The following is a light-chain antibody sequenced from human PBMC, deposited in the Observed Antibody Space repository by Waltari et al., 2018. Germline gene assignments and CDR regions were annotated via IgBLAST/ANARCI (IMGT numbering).Light chain of an antibody. CDR3: AAWEDNLTGPL. CDR1: SSNIGGNF. CDR2: KAN. V-gene: IGLV1-47*01. Sequence: SVLTQPPSASGTPGQTVTIPCSGSSSNIGGNFVYWYQQLPGSAPQRLIYKANQRPPGVPGRFSGARAGTSASLAIGGRRSDDEAEYYCAAWEDNLTGPLFGGGTKVTVL. J-gene: IGLJ3*02.